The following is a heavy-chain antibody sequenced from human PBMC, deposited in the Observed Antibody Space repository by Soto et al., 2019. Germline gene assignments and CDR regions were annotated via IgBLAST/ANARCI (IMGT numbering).Heavy chain of an antibody. CDR1: GFTFSSYG. D-gene: IGHD3-10*01. V-gene: IGHV3-33*01. CDR2: IWYDGSNK. J-gene: IGHJ6*03. CDR3: AREGTWFGEFAHHGTPNYYYYYYMDV. Sequence: GGSLRLSCAASGFTFSSYGMHWVRQAPGKGLEWVAVIWYDGSNKYYADSVKGRFTISRDNSKNTLYLQMNSLRAEDTAVYYCAREGTWFGEFAHHGTPNYYYYYYMDVWGKGTTVTVSS.